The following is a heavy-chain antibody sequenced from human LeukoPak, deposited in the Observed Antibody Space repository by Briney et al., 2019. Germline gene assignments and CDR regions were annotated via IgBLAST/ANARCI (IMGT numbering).Heavy chain of an antibody. Sequence: SETLSLTCAVYGGPFSGYYWSWIRQPPGKGLEWIGEINHSGSTNYNPSLKSRVTISVDTSKNQFSLKLSSVTAADTAVYYCARRRYSSSWYFQLWGQGTLVTVSS. V-gene: IGHV4-34*01. CDR3: ARRRYSSSWYFQL. CDR2: INHSGST. J-gene: IGHJ1*01. D-gene: IGHD6-13*01. CDR1: GGPFSGYY.